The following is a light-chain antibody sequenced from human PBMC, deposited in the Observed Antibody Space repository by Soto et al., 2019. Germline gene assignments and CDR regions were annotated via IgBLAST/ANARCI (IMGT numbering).Light chain of an antibody. CDR3: QQRSNWPRGYT. CDR2: DAS. Sequence: EIVLTQSPATLSLSPGERATLSCRASQSVSSYLAWYQQKPGQAPRLLIYDASNRATGIPARFSGSGSGTDFTLTISSLEPEHFAVYYCQQRSNWPRGYTFGQGTKLEIK. V-gene: IGKV3-11*01. J-gene: IGKJ2*01. CDR1: QSVSSY.